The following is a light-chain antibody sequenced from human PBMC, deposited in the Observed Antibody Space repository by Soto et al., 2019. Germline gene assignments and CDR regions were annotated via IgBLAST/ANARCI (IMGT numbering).Light chain of an antibody. V-gene: IGKV3-15*01. CDR1: QSVSSD. CDR3: QQYGSSRT. Sequence: EIVMTQSLATLSVSPGESATLSCRASQSVSSDLAWYQQKPGQAPRLLIYYTSTRATGFPARFSGGGSGTDFTLTISRLEPEDFAVYYCQQYGSSRTFGQGTKVDIK. J-gene: IGKJ1*01. CDR2: YTS.